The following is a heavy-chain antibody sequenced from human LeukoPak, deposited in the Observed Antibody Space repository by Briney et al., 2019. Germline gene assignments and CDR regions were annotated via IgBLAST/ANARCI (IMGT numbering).Heavy chain of an antibody. CDR3: ARDREEYYYDSSGYYVNYFDY. CDR2: IIPIFGTA. V-gene: IGHV1-69*06. CDR1: GGTFSSYA. J-gene: IGHJ4*02. Sequence: ASVTVSCKASGGTFSSYAISWVRQAPGQGLEWMGGIIPIFGTANYAQKFQGRVTITADKSTSTASMELSSLRSEDTAVYYCARDREEYYYDSSGYYVNYFDYWGQGTLVTVSS. D-gene: IGHD3-22*01.